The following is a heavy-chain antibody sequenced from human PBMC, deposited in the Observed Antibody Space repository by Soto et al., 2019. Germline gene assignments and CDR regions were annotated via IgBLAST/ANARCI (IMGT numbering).Heavy chain of an antibody. V-gene: IGHV1-2*02. CDR1: GYTFTGYY. CDR3: TRDRGRAYGDLSSYFDY. D-gene: IGHD4-17*01. CDR2: INPNSGGT. Sequence: GASVKVSCKASGYTFTGYYMHWVRQAPGQGLEWMGWINPNSGGTNYAQKFQGRFTISRDDSKSIAYLQMNSLKTEDTAVYYCTRDRGRAYGDLSSYFDYWGQGTLVTVSS. J-gene: IGHJ4*02.